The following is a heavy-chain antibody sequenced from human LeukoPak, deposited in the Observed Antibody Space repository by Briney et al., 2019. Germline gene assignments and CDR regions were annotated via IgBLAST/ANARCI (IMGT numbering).Heavy chain of an antibody. CDR3: ARESSSSWSSNFDY. D-gene: IGHD6-13*01. J-gene: IGHJ4*02. Sequence: GGSLRLSCAASGFTFSNYSMNWVRQAPGKGLEWVSSISSSSTYIYYADSVKGRFTFSRDNAKNSLYLQMNSLRAEDTAMYYCARESSSSWSSNFDYWGQGTLVTVSS. CDR1: GFTFSNYS. V-gene: IGHV3-21*01. CDR2: ISSSSTYI.